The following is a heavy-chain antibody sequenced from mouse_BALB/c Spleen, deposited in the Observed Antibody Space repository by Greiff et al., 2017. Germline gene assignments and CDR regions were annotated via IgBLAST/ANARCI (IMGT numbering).Heavy chain of an antibody. D-gene: IGHD3-1*01. J-gene: IGHJ3*01. Sequence: QVQLQQSGPELVKPGASVKISCKASGYAFSSSWMNWVKQRPGQGLEWIGRIYPGDGDTNYNGKFKGKATLTVNKSSSTAYMHLSSLTSVASAVYFCAKQGASSSGYGFAYWGQGTLVTVSA. CDR1: GYAFSSSW. CDR2: IYPGDGDT. V-gene: IGHV1-82*01. CDR3: AKQGASSSGYGFAY.